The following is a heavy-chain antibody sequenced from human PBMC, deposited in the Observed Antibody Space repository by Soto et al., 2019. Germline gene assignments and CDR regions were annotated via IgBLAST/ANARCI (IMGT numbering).Heavy chain of an antibody. D-gene: IGHD3-9*01. CDR2: IYHNGRF. CDR3: VSNDWYRFDP. V-gene: IGHV4-4*02. Sequence: QVQLQESGPGLVNPSGTLSLTCAVSGGSITSNWWSWVRQPPGKGLEWIGEIYHNGRFNYNPYLSSRLTISIDKSENPLALKLTSVTAADAAVHYCVSNDWYRFDPGGPGTLVTASS. J-gene: IGHJ5*02. CDR1: GGSITSNW.